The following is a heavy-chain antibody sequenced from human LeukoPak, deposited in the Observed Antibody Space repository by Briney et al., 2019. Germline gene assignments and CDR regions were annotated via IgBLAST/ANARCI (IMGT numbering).Heavy chain of an antibody. V-gene: IGHV6-1*01. CDR2: TYYRSKWYY. D-gene: IGHD1-26*01. CDR3: ARDPVGGSTIFDY. J-gene: IGHJ4*02. Sequence: SQALSLTCAISGDSVSSNSAAWNWIRQSPSRGLEWLGRTYYRSKWYYDYAVAVKSRISINPDTSKNQFSLQLSSVTPEDTAVYYCARDPVGGSTIFDYWGQGTLVTVSS. CDR1: GDSVSSNSAA.